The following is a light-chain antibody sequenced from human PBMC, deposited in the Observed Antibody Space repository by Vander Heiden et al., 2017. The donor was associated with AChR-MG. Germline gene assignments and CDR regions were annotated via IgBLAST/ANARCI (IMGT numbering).Light chain of an antibody. Sequence: QSALTQPRSVSGSPGQSVSISCTGTSSDVGGYNYVSWYQHHPGTAPKLMIYDVSKRPSGVPDRFSGSKSGNTASLIISGLQAEDEADYYCYSYAGSYTWVFGGGTKLTVL. CDR1: SSDVGGYNY. CDR3: YSYAGSYTWV. V-gene: IGLV2-11*01. CDR2: DVS. J-gene: IGLJ3*02.